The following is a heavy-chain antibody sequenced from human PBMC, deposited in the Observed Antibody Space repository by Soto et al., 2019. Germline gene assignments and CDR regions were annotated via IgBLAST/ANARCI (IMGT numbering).Heavy chain of an antibody. Sequence: GGSLRLSCAASGFTFSSYAMSWVRQAPGKGLEWVSTIDGSSSSTFYADSVKGRFTISRDNSKNTLYLQMSSLRAEDTAVYYCAKTFSIFGVVIVPDWFDPWGQGTLVTVSS. J-gene: IGHJ5*02. D-gene: IGHD3-3*01. CDR1: GFTFSSYA. V-gene: IGHV3-23*01. CDR3: AKTFSIFGVVIVPDWFDP. CDR2: IDGSSSST.